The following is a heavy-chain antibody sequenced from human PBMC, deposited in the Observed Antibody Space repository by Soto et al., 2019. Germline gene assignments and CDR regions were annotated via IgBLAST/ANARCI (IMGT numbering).Heavy chain of an antibody. CDR2: MNPDSGGT. CDR3: ARGRDSGVIDY. CDR1: GYTFTANY. V-gene: IGHV1-2*02. J-gene: IGHJ4*02. D-gene: IGHD2-15*01. Sequence: ASVKVSCKASGYTFTANYIHWVRQAPGQGLEWMGWMNPDSGGTDYAQNFQGRVTMTRDTSISTAYMELNRLRSDDTAIYFCARGRDSGVIDYWGQGTRVTAPQ.